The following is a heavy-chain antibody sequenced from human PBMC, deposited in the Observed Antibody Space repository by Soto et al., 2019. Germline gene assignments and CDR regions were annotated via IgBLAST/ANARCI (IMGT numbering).Heavy chain of an antibody. CDR2: IYHSGST. Sequence: SETLSLTCAVSGGSISSSNWWSWVRQPPGKGLEWIGEIYHSGSTNYNPSLKSRVTISVDKSKNQFSLKLSSVTAADTAVYYCARKGSGLRYFDWLGDFDYWGQGTLVTVSS. D-gene: IGHD3-9*01. CDR1: GGSISSSNW. V-gene: IGHV4-4*02. J-gene: IGHJ4*02. CDR3: ARKGSGLRYFDWLGDFDY.